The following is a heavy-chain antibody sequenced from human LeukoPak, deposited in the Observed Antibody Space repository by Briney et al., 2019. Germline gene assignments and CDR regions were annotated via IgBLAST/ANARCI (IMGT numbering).Heavy chain of an antibody. J-gene: IGHJ4*02. D-gene: IGHD3-10*01. CDR2: IRSKAYGGTT. Sequence: GRSLRLSCTASGFTFGDYAMSWVRQAPGKGLEWVVFIRSKAYGGTTEYAASVKGKFTISRDDSKSIAYLQLHSLKTDDTVVYYCNREYYYGSGSYYNEFDYWGQGTLVTVSS. V-gene: IGHV3-49*04. CDR3: NREYYYGSGSYYNEFDY. CDR1: GFTFGDYA.